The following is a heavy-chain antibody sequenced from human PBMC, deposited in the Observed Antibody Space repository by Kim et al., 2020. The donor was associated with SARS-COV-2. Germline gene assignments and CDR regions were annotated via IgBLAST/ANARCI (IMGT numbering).Heavy chain of an antibody. Sequence: GGSLRLSCAASGFAFTSSWMSWVRQAPGKGLEWLGRIKSKADGGALDYSAAVAGRFIISRDDSKGMLYLQMNRLKPGGTGVYYCTTDPRPWGQGTLVTV. V-gene: IGHV3-15*01. J-gene: IGHJ5*02. CDR3: TTDPRP. CDR1: GFAFTSSW. CDR2: IKSKADGGAL.